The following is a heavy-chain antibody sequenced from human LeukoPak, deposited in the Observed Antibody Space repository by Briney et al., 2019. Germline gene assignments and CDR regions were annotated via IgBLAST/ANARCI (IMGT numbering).Heavy chain of an antibody. V-gene: IGHV4-34*01. D-gene: IGHD6-6*01. CDR3: ARRGPRYSSSYYFDY. CDR2: INHSGST. Sequence: SETLSLTCAVYGGSFSGYYWSWIRQPPGKGLEWIGEINHSGSTNYNPSLKSRVTISVDTSKNQFSLKLSSVTAADTAVYYCARRGPRYSSSYYFDYWGQGTLVTVSS. J-gene: IGHJ4*02. CDR1: GGSFSGYY.